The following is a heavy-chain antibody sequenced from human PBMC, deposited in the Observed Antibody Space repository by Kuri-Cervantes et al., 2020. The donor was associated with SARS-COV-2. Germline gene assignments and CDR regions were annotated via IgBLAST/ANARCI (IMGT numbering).Heavy chain of an antibody. CDR2: IYYSGST. CDR3: ARVDV. Sequence: SETLSLTCTVFGGSISSSSYYWGWIRQPPGKGLEWIGSIYYSGSTYYNPSLKSRVTISVDTSKNQFSLKLSSVTAADTAVYYCARVDVWGKGTTVTVSS. V-gene: IGHV4-39*07. J-gene: IGHJ6*04. CDR1: GGSISSSSYY.